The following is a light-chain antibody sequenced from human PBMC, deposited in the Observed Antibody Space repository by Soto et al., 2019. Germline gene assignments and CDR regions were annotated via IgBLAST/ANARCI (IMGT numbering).Light chain of an antibody. J-gene: IGKJ4*01. CDR2: DAS. V-gene: IGKV3-11*01. Sequence: EIVLTQSPATLSLSPGERATLSCRASQSVSSYLAWYQQKPGQAPRLLIYDASNRATGIPARFSGSGSGTDFTLTISSLEPEDFAVYYCQQYHRWPLTFGGGTKVEIK. CDR3: QQYHRWPLT. CDR1: QSVSSY.